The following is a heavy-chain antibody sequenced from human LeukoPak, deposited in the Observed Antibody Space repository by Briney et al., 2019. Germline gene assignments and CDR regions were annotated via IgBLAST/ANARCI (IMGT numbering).Heavy chain of an antibody. Sequence: ASVKVSCKTSGYIFTSYGIGWVRQAPGQGLEWMGWINPYTGDTHYPQKLQGRVIMTTDTSTNTAYMQLMSLRSDDTAVYYCARDTIVVVGVQMGKWLDPWGQGTLVTVSS. V-gene: IGHV1-18*01. D-gene: IGHD3-22*01. CDR2: INPYTGDT. CDR1: GYIFTSYG. J-gene: IGHJ5*02. CDR3: ARDTIVVVGVQMGKWLDP.